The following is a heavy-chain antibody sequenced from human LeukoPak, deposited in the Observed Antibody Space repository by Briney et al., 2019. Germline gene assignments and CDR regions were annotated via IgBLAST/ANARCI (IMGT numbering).Heavy chain of an antibody. CDR3: ARGPSIMITFGGVIVNYYYMDV. J-gene: IGHJ6*03. V-gene: IGHV3-7*01. CDR1: GGSISSYY. D-gene: IGHD3-16*02. CDR2: IKQDGSEK. Sequence: PSETLSLTCTVSGGSISSYYWSWVRQAPGKGLEWVANIKQDGSEKYYVDSVKGRFTISRDNAKNSLYLQMNSLRAEDTAVYYCARGPSIMITFGGVIVNYYYMDVWGKGTTVTVSS.